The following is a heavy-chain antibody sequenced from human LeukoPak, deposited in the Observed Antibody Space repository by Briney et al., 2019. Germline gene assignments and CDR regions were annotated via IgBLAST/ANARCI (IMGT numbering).Heavy chain of an antibody. CDR2: IVVGSGNT. J-gene: IGHJ4*02. V-gene: IGHV1-58*01. CDR3: AAFGSSGWWAFNYSDY. D-gene: IGHD6-19*01. CDR1: GFTFTSSA. Sequence: ASVKVSCRASGFTFTSSAVQWVRQARGQRLEWIGWIVVGSGNTNYAQKFQERVTITRDMSTSTAYMELSSLRSEDTAVYYCAAFGSSGWWAFNYSDYWGQGTLVTVSS.